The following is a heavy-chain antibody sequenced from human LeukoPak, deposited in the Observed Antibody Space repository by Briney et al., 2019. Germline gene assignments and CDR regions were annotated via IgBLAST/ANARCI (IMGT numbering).Heavy chain of an antibody. V-gene: IGHV4-34*01. CDR1: GVSFDDYY. Sequence: SETLSLTCAASGVSFDDYYWSWVRQTPGKGLEWIGEINHSGYTNDSPSLKSRVALSIDTSRKQFSLNLRSVTVADTGIYYCTRMTAGHDYWGQGTLVTVSS. CDR2: INHSGYT. J-gene: IGHJ4*02. CDR3: TRMTAGHDY. D-gene: IGHD2-21*02.